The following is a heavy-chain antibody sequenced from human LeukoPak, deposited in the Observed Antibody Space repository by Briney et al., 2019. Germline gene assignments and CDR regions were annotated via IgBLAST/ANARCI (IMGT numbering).Heavy chain of an antibody. CDR3: ARDGLYYYDRSGTPTNWYLDL. V-gene: IGHV1-3*01. CDR1: GYTFTSYA. CDR2: INAGNGNT. J-gene: IGHJ2*01. Sequence: ASVKVSCKASGYTFTSYAMHWVRQAPGQRLEWMGWINAGNGNTKYSQKFQGRVTITRDTSASTAYMELSSLRSEDTAVYYCARDGLYYYDRSGTPTNWYLDLWGRGTLVTVSS. D-gene: IGHD3-22*01.